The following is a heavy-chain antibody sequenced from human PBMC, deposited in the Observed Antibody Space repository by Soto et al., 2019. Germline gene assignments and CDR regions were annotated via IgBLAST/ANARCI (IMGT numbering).Heavy chain of an antibody. CDR2: IIPIFGTA. D-gene: IGHD2-2*01. V-gene: IGHV1-69*13. Sequence: SVKVSCKASGGTFSSSAISWVRQAPGQGLEWMGGIIPIFGTANYAQKFQGRVTIAADESTSTAYMELSSLRSEDTAVYYCARSQGSSTSLEIYYYYYYGMDVWGQGTTVTVSS. CDR3: ARSQGSSTSLEIYYYYYYGMDV. CDR1: GGTFSSSA. J-gene: IGHJ6*02.